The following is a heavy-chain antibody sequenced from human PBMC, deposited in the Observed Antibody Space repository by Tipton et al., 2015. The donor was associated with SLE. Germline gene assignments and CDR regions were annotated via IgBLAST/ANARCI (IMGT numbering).Heavy chain of an antibody. J-gene: IGHJ2*01. CDR1: GFPFDDYA. Sequence: SLRLSCAASGFPFDDYAMHWVRPAPGKGLEWVSGISWNSGSIGYADSVKGRFTISRDNAKNSLYLQMNSLRAEDTAVYYCAKGGHGGYFDLWGRGTLVTVAS. CDR3: AKGGHGGYFDL. D-gene: IGHD2-15*01. V-gene: IGHV3-9*01. CDR2: ISWNSGSI.